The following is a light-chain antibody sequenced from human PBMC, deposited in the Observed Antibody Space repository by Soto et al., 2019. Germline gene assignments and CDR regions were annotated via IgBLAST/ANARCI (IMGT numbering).Light chain of an antibody. CDR1: QSVSGSY. J-gene: IGKJ1*01. CDR2: SAF. Sequence: EIVLTQSPGTLSLSPLEMATLSFMASQSVSGSYLAWYQQKPGQAPRLVIYSAFTRATGIPARFSGSGSGTEFTLTISSLQSEDFAVYYCQQYNKWPPWTFGQGTKVDIK. V-gene: IGKV3-15*01. CDR3: QQYNKWPPWT.